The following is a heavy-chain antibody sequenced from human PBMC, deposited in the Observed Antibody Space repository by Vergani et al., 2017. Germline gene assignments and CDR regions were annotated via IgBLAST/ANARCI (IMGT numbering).Heavy chain of an antibody. CDR3: AKDLLEYSSFSSANDY. Sequence: EVQLLESGGGLVQPGGSLRLSCAASGFTFSSYAMHWVRQAPGKGLEWVSGISWNSGSIGYADSVKGRFTISRDNAKNSLYLQMNSLSAEDTALYYCAKDLLEYSSFSSANDYWGQGTLVTVSS. V-gene: IGHV3-9*01. CDR1: GFTFSSYA. J-gene: IGHJ4*02. CDR2: ISWNSGSI. D-gene: IGHD6-6*01.